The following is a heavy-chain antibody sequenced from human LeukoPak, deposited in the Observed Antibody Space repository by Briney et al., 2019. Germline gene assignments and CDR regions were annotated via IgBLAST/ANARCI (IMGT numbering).Heavy chain of an antibody. CDR2: INPNSGGT. CDR3: AREGALSPGVFDY. J-gene: IGHJ4*02. V-gene: IGHV1-2*02. D-gene: IGHD4/OR15-4a*01. CDR1: GYTLTGYY. Sequence: ASVKVSCKASGYTLTGYYMHWVRQAPGQGLEWMGWINPNSGGTNYAQKFQGRVTMTRDTSISTAYMELSRLRSDDTAVYYCAREGALSPGVFDYWGQGTLVTVSS.